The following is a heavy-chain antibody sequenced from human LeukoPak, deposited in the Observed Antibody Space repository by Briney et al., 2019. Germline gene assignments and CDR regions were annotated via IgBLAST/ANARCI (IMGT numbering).Heavy chain of an antibody. V-gene: IGHV3-43*02. J-gene: IGHJ6*02. CDR2: ISGDGGST. D-gene: IGHD3-22*01. Sequence: GGSLRLSCAASGFTFDDYAMHWVRQAPGKGLEWVSLISGDGGSTYYADSVKGRFTISRDNSKNSPYLQMNSLRTEDTALYYCAKAVKAYYYYGMDVWGQGTTVTVSS. CDR1: GFTFDDYA. CDR3: AKAVKAYYYYGMDV.